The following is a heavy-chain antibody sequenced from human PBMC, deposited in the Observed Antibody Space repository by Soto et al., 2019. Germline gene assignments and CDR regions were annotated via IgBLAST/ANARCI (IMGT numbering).Heavy chain of an antibody. CDR1: GYTFTSYY. D-gene: IGHD4-4*01. J-gene: IGHJ6*02. V-gene: IGHV1-46*01. Sequence: ASVKVSCKASGYTFTSYYMHWVRQAPGQGLEWMGIINPSGGSTSYAQKFQGRVTITADESTSTAYMELSSLRSEDTAVYYCAREWREGGPFDYSNYGPDLANKNYYYGMDVWGQGTTVTVSS. CDR3: AREWREGGPFDYSNYGPDLANKNYYYGMDV. CDR2: INPSGGST.